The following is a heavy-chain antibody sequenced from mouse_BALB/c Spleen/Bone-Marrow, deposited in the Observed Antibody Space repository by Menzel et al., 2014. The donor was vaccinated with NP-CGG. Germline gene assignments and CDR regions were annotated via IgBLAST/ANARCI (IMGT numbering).Heavy chain of an antibody. CDR1: GYTFTSYY. Sequence: VQLQQSGPELVKPGASVRISCKASGYTFTSYYIHWVKQRPGQGLEWIGWIYPGNVNTKYNEKFKGKATLTADKSSSTAYKQLSSLTSEDSAVYFCARFYYGSSYAMDYWGQGTSVTVSS. D-gene: IGHD1-1*01. J-gene: IGHJ4*01. CDR3: ARFYYGSSYAMDY. V-gene: IGHV1S56*01. CDR2: IYPGNVNT.